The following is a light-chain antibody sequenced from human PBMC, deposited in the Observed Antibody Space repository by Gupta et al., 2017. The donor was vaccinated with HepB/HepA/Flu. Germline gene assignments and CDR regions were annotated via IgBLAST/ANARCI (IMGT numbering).Light chain of an antibody. CDR1: SSDVGGYNY. CDR3: NSFTSSRRLI. J-gene: IGLJ2*01. V-gene: IGLV2-14*03. CDR2: DVS. Sequence: QSALTQPASVSGSPGQSITISCTGTSSDVGGYNYVSWYQQHPGKAPKLIIYDVSTRPSGVSDRFSGSKSGNTASLTISGLQAEDEAYYYCNSFTSSRRLIFGGGTKVTLL.